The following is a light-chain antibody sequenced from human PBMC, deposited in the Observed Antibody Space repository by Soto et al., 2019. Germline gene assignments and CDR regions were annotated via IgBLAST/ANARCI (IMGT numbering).Light chain of an antibody. V-gene: IGKV3-20*01. CDR1: QSVTSNY. J-gene: IGKJ1*01. CDR2: GAS. Sequence: EIVLTQSPGTLSLSPGERATLSCRASQSVTSNYVAWYQQKPDQAPRLLIYGASSRATGIPDRISGSGSGTDFTLTISRLEPEDFAVYYCQQYGGSPQTFGQGTKVEIK. CDR3: QQYGGSPQT.